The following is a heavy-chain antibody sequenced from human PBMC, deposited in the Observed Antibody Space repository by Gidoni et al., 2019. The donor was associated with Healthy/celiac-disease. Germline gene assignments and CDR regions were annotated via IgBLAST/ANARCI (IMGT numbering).Heavy chain of an antibody. Sequence: QVQLVQSGAEVKKPGSSVKVSCKASGRTFSSSAIRWLRQAPGQGLEWMGGIIPIFGTANYAQKFQGRITITADESTSTADMELSSLRSEETAVYYCARMVGYCSGGSCYSNYYYYGMDVWGQGTTVTVSS. V-gene: IGHV1-69*01. CDR3: ARMVGYCSGGSCYSNYYYYGMDV. J-gene: IGHJ6*02. CDR1: GRTFSSSA. D-gene: IGHD2-15*01. CDR2: IIPIFGTA.